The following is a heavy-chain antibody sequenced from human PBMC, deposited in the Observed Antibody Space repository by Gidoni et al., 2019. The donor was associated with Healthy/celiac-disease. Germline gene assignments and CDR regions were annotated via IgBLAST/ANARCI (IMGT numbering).Heavy chain of an antibody. CDR2: IYTSGST. J-gene: IGHJ3*02. Sequence: QVQLQESGPGLVKPSQTLSLTCTVSGGSISSGSYYWSWIRQPAGKGLEWIGRIYTSGSTNYNPSLKSRVTISVDTSKNQFSLKLSSVTAADTAVYYCATHSSGYYSLDIWGQGTMVTVSS. D-gene: IGHD3-22*01. CDR3: ATHSSGYYSLDI. V-gene: IGHV4-61*02. CDR1: GGSISSGSYY.